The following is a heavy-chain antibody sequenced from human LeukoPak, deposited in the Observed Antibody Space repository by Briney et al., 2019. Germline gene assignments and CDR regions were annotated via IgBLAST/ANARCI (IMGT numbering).Heavy chain of an antibody. J-gene: IGHJ4*02. V-gene: IGHV1-18*01. D-gene: IGHD6-13*01. CDR1: GYPFPNYR. CDR3: ARVTAADKTFDY. CDR2: LSPYNGNT. Sequence: ASVKVSCKASGYPFPNYRISWVRQAPGQGLEWMGWLSPYNGNTDYAESFQGRVTMTTDTSTSTAYMELRSLRSDDTAVYYCARVTAADKTFDYWGQGTLVTVSS.